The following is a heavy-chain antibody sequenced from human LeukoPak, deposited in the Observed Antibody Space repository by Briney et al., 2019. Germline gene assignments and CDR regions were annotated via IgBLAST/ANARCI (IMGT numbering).Heavy chain of an antibody. D-gene: IGHD5-18*01. J-gene: IGHJ4*02. CDR1: GGSISSYY. CDR2: IYTSGST. V-gene: IGHV4-4*07. Sequence: SETLSLTCTVSGGSISSYYWSWIRQPAGKGLEWIGRIYTSGSTNYNPSLKSRVTMSVDTSKNQFSLKVNSVTAADTAVYYCARGYRAPQTFYSYHYFDSWAQGILVTVSS. CDR3: ARGYRAPQTFYSYHYFDS.